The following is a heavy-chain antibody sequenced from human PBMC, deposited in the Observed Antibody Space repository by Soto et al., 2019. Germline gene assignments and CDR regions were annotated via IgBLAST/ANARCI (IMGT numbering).Heavy chain of an antibody. J-gene: IGHJ4*02. CDR2: IKQDGSEK. V-gene: IGHV3-7*01. Sequence: GGSLRLSCAASGFTFSSYWMSWVRQAPGKGLEWVANIKQDGSEKYYVDSVKGRFTISRDNAKNSLYLQMNSLRAEDTAVYYCASEVADYDSSGYYSPSYYFDYWGQGTLVTVSS. CDR1: GFTFSSYW. D-gene: IGHD3-22*01. CDR3: ASEVADYDSSGYYSPSYYFDY.